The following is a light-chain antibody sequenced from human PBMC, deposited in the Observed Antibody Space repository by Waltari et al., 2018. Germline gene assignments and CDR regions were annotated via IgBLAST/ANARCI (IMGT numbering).Light chain of an antibody. V-gene: IGKV3-11*01. CDR2: DAS. Sequence: VFTQSTATLSLSPGESSTLSCRTSQSVGSHLARYQQDPGQATRLLMYDASSSATGIPARYSGSGYETDFTLTISEVEPEDFAVYCWQKRRNWPGTCGPGTKVDIK. CDR3: QKRRNWPGT. J-gene: IGKJ3*01. CDR1: QSVGSH.